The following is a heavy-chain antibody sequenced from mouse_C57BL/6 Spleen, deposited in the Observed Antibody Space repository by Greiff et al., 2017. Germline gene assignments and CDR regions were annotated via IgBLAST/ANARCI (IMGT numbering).Heavy chain of an antibody. D-gene: IGHD2-1*01. CDR1: GFSFNTYA. CDR2: IRSKSNNYAT. V-gene: IGHV10-1*01. CDR3: VRQDGNYAYFDV. Sequence: DVHLVESGGGLVQPKGSLKLSCAASGFSFNTYAMNWVRQAPGKGLEWVARIRSKSNNYATYYADSVKDRFTISRDDSESMLYLQMNNLKTEDTAMYYCVRQDGNYAYFDVWGTGTTVTVSS. J-gene: IGHJ1*03.